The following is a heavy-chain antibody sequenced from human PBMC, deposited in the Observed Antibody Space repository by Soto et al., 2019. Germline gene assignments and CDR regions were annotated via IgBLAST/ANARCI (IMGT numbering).Heavy chain of an antibody. Sequence: ASVKVSCKASGYTFTGYYMHWVRQAPGQGLEWMGWINPNSGGTNYAQKFQGWVTMTRDTSISTAYMELSRLRSDDTAVYYCARGDDFWSGPPRYYGMDVWGQGTTVTVS. D-gene: IGHD3-3*01. CDR2: INPNSGGT. CDR3: ARGDDFWSGPPRYYGMDV. V-gene: IGHV1-2*04. CDR1: GYTFTGYY. J-gene: IGHJ6*02.